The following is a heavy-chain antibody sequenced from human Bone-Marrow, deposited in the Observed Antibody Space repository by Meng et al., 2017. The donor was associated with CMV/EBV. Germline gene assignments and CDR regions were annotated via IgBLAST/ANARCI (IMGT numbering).Heavy chain of an antibody. CDR3: ARERGHGIGWAEAAFDY. J-gene: IGHJ4*02. CDR1: GFTFSSYA. CDR2: ISYGGSNK. V-gene: IGHV3-30-3*01. Sequence: GESLKISCAASGFTFSSYAMHWVRQAPGKGLEWVAVISYGGSNKYYADSVKGRFTISRDNSKNTLYLQMNSLRAEDTAVYYCARERGHGIGWAEAAFDYWGQGTLVTVSS. D-gene: IGHD6-19*01.